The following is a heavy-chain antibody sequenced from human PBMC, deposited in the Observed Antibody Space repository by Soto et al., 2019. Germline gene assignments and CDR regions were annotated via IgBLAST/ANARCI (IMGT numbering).Heavy chain of an antibody. CDR1: GYTFTSYA. V-gene: IGHV1-3*01. CDR3: AREVTTFGAGY. CDR2: INAGNGNT. J-gene: IGHJ4*02. D-gene: IGHD3-16*01. Sequence: QVQLVQSGAEVKKPGASVKVSCKASGYTFTSYAMHWVRQAPGQRLEWMGWINAGNGNTKYSQKFQGRVTITRDTSASTAYMELSSLRSEDTAVYYWAREVTTFGAGYWGQGTLVTVSS.